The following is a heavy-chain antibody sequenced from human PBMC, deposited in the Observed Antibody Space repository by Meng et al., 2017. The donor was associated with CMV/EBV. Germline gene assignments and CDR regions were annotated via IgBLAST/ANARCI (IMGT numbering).Heavy chain of an antibody. D-gene: IGHD2-2*01. CDR3: ARGGPNIVVVPAARFDP. CDR2: INHSGST. CDR1: GGSFSGHY. V-gene: IGHV4-34*01. Sequence: SETLSLTCAVYGGSFSGHYWSWIRQPPGKGLEWIGEINHSGSTNYNPSLKSRVTISVDTSKNQFSLKLSSVTAADTAVYYCARGGPNIVVVPAARFDPWGQGTLVTVSS. J-gene: IGHJ5*02.